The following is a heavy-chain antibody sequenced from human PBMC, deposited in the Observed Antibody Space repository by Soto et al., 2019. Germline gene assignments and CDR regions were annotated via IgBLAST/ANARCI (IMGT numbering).Heavy chain of an antibody. CDR2: INPNSGGT. J-gene: IGHJ3*02. V-gene: IGHV1-2*04. CDR1: GYTFTGYY. D-gene: IGHD6-13*01. Sequence: ASVKVSCKASGYTFTGYYMHSVRQAPGQGLEWMGWINPNSGGTNYAQKFQGWVTMTRDTSISTAYMELSRLRSDDTAVYYCARATYSRHDAFDIWGQGTMVTVSS. CDR3: ARATYSRHDAFDI.